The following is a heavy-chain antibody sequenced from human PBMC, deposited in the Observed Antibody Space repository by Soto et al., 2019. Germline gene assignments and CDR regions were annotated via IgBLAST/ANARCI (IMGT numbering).Heavy chain of an antibody. D-gene: IGHD3-16*01. Sequence: EVQLLESGGGLVQPGGSLRLSCAASGFTYDSYAMRWVRQAPGKGLEWVSGINSGGTVAHYADSVKGRFAISRDNSKNTLSLEMNSLRADDTGLYYCAISTGGFGGLFVVPSDYWGQGTLVTVSS. J-gene: IGHJ4*02. CDR2: INSGGTVA. V-gene: IGHV3-23*01. CDR1: GFTYDSYA. CDR3: AISTGGFGGLFVVPSDY.